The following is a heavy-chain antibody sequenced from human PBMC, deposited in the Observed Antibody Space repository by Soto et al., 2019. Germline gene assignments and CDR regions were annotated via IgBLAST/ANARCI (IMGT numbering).Heavy chain of an antibody. CDR3: ARRKTNWDLHYYYYGMDV. V-gene: IGHV5-51*01. D-gene: IGHD7-27*01. CDR1: GYSFTSYW. CDR2: IYPGDSDT. J-gene: IGHJ6*02. Sequence: PGESLKISCKGSGYSFTSYWIGWVRQMPGKGLEWMGIIYPGDSDTRYSPSFQGQVTISADKSISTAYLQWSSLKASDTAMYYCARRKTNWDLHYYYYGMDVWGQGTTVTVSS.